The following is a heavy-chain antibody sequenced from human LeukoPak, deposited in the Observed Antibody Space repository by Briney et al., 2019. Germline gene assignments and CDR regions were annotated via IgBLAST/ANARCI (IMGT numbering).Heavy chain of an antibody. V-gene: IGHV4-61*08. CDR1: GVSISSGGYY. J-gene: IGHJ4*02. CDR3: ARDQRRYYYGSGSPLGFYY. D-gene: IGHD3-10*01. CDR2: IYYSGST. Sequence: SETLSLTCTASGVSISSGGYYWSWIRQHPGKGLEWIGYIYYSGSTNYNPSLKSRVTISVDTSKNQFSLKLSSVTAADTAVYYCARDQRRYYYGSGSPLGFYYWGQGTLVTVSS.